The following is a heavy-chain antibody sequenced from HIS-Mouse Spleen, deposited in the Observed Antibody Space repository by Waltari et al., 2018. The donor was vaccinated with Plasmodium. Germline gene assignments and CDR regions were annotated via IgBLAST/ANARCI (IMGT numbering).Heavy chain of an antibody. CDR1: GGSFSGYY. D-gene: IGHD3-10*01. CDR2: INHNGNT. J-gene: IGHJ4*02. CDR3: ASSGSGSYYD. V-gene: IGHV4-34*01. Sequence: QVQLQQWGAGLLKPSETLSLTCAVYGGSFSGYYWSWIRQPPGKGLEWIGEINHNGNTNAHPAIKSRDPISVNTSKNQFSLKLSSVTAADTAVYYCASSGSGSYYDWGQGTLVTVSS.